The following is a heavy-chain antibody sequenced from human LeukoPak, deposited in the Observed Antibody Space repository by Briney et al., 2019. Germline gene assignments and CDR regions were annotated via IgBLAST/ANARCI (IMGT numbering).Heavy chain of an antibody. CDR3: ARSRSPAIFRVVIQPYFDY. V-gene: IGHV1-2*02. Sequence: ASVKVSFKASGYTFTGYYMHWVRQATGQGLDWMGLINPNSCGTKNGQKFHGRVTMTRETSISTAYMELSRLISDDTAVYYCARSRSPAIFRVVIQPYFDYWGQGTLVPVSS. J-gene: IGHJ4*02. CDR2: INPNSCGT. CDR1: GYTFTGYY. D-gene: IGHD3-3*01.